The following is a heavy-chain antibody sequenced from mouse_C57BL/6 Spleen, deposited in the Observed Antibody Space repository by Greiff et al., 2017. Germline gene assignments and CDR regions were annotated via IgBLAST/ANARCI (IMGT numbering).Heavy chain of an antibody. CDR2: IYPRDGST. Sequence: VKLLESDAELVKPGASVKISCKVSGYTFTDHTIHWMKQRPEQGLEWIGYIYPRDGSTKYNEKFKGKATLTADKSSSTAYMQLNSLTSEDSAVYFCARRGAYGSSYYFDYWGQGTTLTVSS. J-gene: IGHJ2*01. D-gene: IGHD1-1*01. CDR1: GYTFTDHT. V-gene: IGHV1-78*01. CDR3: ARRGAYGSSYYFDY.